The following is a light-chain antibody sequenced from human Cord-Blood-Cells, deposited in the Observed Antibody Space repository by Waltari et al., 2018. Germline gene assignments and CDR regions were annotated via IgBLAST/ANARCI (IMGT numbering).Light chain of an antibody. V-gene: IGLV1-40*01. CDR1: SSNIGAGYD. CDR2: GNS. J-gene: IGLJ3*02. CDR3: QSYDSSLSGWV. Sequence: QSVLTQPPSVSGAPGQRVTISCTGSSSNIGAGYDVHWYQQLPGTAPKRLIYGNSNRPSGFPDRFTGSESGTLASLAITGLQAEDEADYYCQSYDSSLSGWVFGGGTKLTVL.